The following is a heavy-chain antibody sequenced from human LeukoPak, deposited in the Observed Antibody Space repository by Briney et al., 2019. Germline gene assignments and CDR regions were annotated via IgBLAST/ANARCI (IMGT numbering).Heavy chain of an antibody. CDR3: ARAPGGTYCSSTSCYTAYYGMDV. D-gene: IGHD2-2*02. CDR2: INHSGST. Sequence: SETLSLTCTVSGGSISSGGYYWSWIRQPPGKGLEWIGEINHSGSTNYNPSLKSRVTISVDTSKNQFSLKLSSVTAADTAVYYCARAPGGTYCSSTSCYTAYYGMDVWGQGTTVTVSS. CDR1: GGSISSGGYY. V-gene: IGHV4-39*07. J-gene: IGHJ6*02.